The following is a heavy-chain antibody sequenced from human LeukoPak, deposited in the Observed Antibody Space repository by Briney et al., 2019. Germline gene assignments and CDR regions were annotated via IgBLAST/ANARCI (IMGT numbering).Heavy chain of an antibody. J-gene: IGHJ4*02. CDR1: GFTFSSYA. CDR3: AKASRADFVVVVAGFEY. V-gene: IGHV3-23*01. CDR2: IGGNGGST. Sequence: GGSLRLFCAASGFTFSSYAMSWVRQAPGKGLGRVSTIGGNGGSTYYADSVKGRFTISGDNSKNTLYLQMNSLRAEDTAVYYSAKASRADFVVVVAGFEYWGQGTLVTVSS. D-gene: IGHD2-15*01.